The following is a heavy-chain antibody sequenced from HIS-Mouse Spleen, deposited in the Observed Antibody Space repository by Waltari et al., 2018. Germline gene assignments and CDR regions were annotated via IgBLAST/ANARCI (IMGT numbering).Heavy chain of an antibody. D-gene: IGHD6-6*01. CDR1: GYTFTGYY. CDR2: INPNSGGT. J-gene: IGHJ4*02. CDR3: ARVYSSSWRGFDY. V-gene: IGHV1-2*02. Sequence: QVQLVQSAAEVKKPGASVKVSCMASGYTFTGYYMHWVRQAPGQGLEWMGWINPNSGGTNYAQKFQGRVTMTRDTSISTAYMELSRLRSDDTAVYYCARVYSSSWRGFDYWGQGTLVTVSS.